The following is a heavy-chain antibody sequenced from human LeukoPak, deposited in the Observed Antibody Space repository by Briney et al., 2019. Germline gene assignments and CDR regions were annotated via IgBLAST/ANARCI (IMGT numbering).Heavy chain of an antibody. D-gene: IGHD6-13*01. CDR1: GGSIISYY. V-gene: IGHV4-4*07. CDR3: ARGLSSSWYMWFDP. CDR2: IYSSGKT. Sequence: PSETLSLTCTVSGGSIISYYWTWIRQPAGKGLEWIGHIYSSGKTNYNPSLKSRVTMSIDTSKNQFSLKVSSVTAADTAVYYCARGLSSSWYMWFDPWGQGTLVTVSS. J-gene: IGHJ5*02.